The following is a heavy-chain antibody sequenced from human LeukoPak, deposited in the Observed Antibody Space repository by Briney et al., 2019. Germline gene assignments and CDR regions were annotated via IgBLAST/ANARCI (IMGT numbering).Heavy chain of an antibody. Sequence: PSDTLSLTCSVSGGSVTTYDYYWAWIRQTPGRGLEYIAQTLFTGTTRYNPSLERRVVISVDTSRNQFSVKLRSVTTADTAVYYCARVSLSWLGEADFNFYGVGVWGQGTAVTVSS. CDR2: TLFTGTT. D-gene: IGHD2-15*01. CDR3: ARVSLSWLGEADFNFYGVGV. CDR1: GGSVTTYDYY. V-gene: IGHV4-61*08. J-gene: IGHJ6*02.